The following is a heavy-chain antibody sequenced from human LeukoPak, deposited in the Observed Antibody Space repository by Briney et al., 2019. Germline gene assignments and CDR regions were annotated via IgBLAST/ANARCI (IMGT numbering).Heavy chain of an antibody. CDR1: GFTFSSYT. J-gene: IGHJ4*02. Sequence: GGSLRLSCAASGFTFSSYTMHWVRQAPGKGLEWVAVISYDGNDKYYADSVKGRFTIPRDNSKNTLYLQMHSLRVEDTAVYYCARSFGGNYPYFDYWGQGTLVTVSS. CDR2: ISYDGNDK. V-gene: IGHV3-30*04. CDR3: ARSFGGNYPYFDY. D-gene: IGHD4-23*01.